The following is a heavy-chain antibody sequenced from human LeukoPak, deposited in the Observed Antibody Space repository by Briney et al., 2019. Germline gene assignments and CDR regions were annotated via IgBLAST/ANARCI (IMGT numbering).Heavy chain of an antibody. V-gene: IGHV1-8*03. CDR2: MNPNSGYT. J-gene: IGHJ4*02. CDR1: GYTFTTYD. D-gene: IGHD6-19*01. CDR3: ARVAGSIDY. Sequence: GASVKVSCKASGYTFTTYDINWVRQAAGQGLEWMGWMNPNSGYTGYAQKFQGRVTITRDTSISTAYMELSSLRSEDTAVYYCARVAGSIDYWGQGTLVTVS.